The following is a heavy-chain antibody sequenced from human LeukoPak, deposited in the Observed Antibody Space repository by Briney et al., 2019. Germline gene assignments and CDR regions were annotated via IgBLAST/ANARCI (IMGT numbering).Heavy chain of an antibody. CDR3: ARDPSRFGEYGYFDY. D-gene: IGHD3-10*01. Sequence: PGRSLRLSCAASGFTFSSFAMHWVRQTPGKGLEWVAGMSYNGNDKYYEDSLKGRFTISRDNSKNTLYLQMNSLRAEHTAVYYCARDPSRFGEYGYFDYWGQGSLVTVSS. V-gene: IGHV3-30*04. J-gene: IGHJ4*02. CDR2: MSYNGNDK. CDR1: GFTFSSFA.